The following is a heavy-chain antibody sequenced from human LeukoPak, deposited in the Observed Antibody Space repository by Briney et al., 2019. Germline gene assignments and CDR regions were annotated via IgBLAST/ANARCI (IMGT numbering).Heavy chain of an antibody. CDR2: INHSGST. J-gene: IGHJ4*02. CDR3: ARASYSWTNILFDY. Sequence: SETLSLTCAVYGGSFSGYYWSWIRQPPGKGLEWIGEINHSGSTNYNPSLKSRVTISVDTSKNQFSLKLGSVTAADTAVYYCARASYSWTNILFDYWGQGTLVTVSS. D-gene: IGHD1-1*01. V-gene: IGHV4-34*01. CDR1: GGSFSGYY.